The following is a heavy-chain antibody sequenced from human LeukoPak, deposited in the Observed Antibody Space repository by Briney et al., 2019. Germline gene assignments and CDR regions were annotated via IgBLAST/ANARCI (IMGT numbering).Heavy chain of an antibody. J-gene: IGHJ4*02. CDR3: ARDKEAATEERSDY. CDR1: GFPFSSYA. Sequence: GGSLRLSCAASGFPFSSYAMSGVRQPRGKGWEGVSAISGSGGSTYYADSVKGRFTISRDNSKNMLYLQMNSLRAEDTAVYYCARDKEAATEERSDYWGQGTLVTVSS. V-gene: IGHV3-23*01. CDR2: ISGSGGST. D-gene: IGHD2-15*01.